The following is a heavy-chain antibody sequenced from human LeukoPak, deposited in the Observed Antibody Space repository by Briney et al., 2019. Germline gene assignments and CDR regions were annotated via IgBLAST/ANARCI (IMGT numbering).Heavy chain of an antibody. V-gene: IGHV3-21*01. CDR3: ARPYGGKTLGWYFDL. CDR1: GFTFSSYW. CDR2: ISGSSSYI. D-gene: IGHD4-23*01. J-gene: IGHJ2*01. Sequence: GGSLRLSCVDSGFTFSSYWMSWVRQAPGKGLEWVASISGSSSYIYTADSLKGRFAISRDNAKNSLYLQMNSLRAEDTAVYYCARPYGGKTLGWYFDLWGRGTLVTVSS.